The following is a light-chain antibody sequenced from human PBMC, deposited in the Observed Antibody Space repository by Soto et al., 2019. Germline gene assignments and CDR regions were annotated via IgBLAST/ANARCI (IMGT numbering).Light chain of an antibody. CDR3: LQDYDYPFT. Sequence: AIPMTQSPPSLSASVGDRVTITCRASQGIRYDLGWFQQKPGKAPKLLIYAASSLHSGVPSRFSGSGSGAECTLTISSLQPEDFATYYCLQDYDYPFTFGQGTRVEIK. CDR1: QGIRYD. J-gene: IGKJ2*01. CDR2: AAS. V-gene: IGKV1-6*01.